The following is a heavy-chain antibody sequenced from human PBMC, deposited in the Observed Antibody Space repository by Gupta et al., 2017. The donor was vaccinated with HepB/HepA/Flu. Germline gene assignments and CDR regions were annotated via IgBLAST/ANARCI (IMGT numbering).Heavy chain of an antibody. V-gene: IGHV1-69*04. Sequence: VPLVQSGAEVKKPGSSVQVSCKASGGTFNNYPISWVRQAPAEGLEWMGRIIPIVGRGDYAQKFKGRVTITADKSSSTSYMELSSLRSDDTAVYYCARDRSGTSDSGWGKVQLGHWGQGTLVTVSS. CDR3: ARDRSGTSDSGWGKVQLGH. J-gene: IGHJ4*02. CDR2: IIPIVGRG. D-gene: IGHD6-19*01. CDR1: GGTFNNYP.